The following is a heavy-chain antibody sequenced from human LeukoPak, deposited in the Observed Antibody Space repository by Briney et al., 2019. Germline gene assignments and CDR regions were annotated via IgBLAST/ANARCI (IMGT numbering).Heavy chain of an antibody. Sequence: ASVKVSCKASGYTFTSYDINWVRQATGQGLEWMGWMNPNSGDTGYAQKFQGRVTMTRNTSITTAYMELSSLRSEDTAVYYCARVLYGSGSYSHYWGQGTLVTVSS. J-gene: IGHJ4*02. CDR1: GYTFTSYD. V-gene: IGHV1-8*01. D-gene: IGHD3-10*01. CDR2: MNPNSGDT. CDR3: ARVLYGSGSYSHY.